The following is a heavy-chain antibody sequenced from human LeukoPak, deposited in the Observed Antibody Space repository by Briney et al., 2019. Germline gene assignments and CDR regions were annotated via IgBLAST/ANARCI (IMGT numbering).Heavy chain of an antibody. V-gene: IGHV3-7*01. Sequence: GGSLRLSCAASGFTFSSYWMSWVRQAPGKGLEWVANIKEDGSEKYYVDSMKGRFTISRDNAKNSVCLQMNSLRAEDTAVYYCARSSGSYSIFGYWGQGTLVTVS. CDR3: ARSSGSYSIFGY. J-gene: IGHJ4*02. CDR1: GFTFSSYW. CDR2: IKEDGSEK. D-gene: IGHD1-26*01.